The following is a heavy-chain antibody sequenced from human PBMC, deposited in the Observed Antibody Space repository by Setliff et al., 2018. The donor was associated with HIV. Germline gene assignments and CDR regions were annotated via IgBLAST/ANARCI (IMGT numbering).Heavy chain of an antibody. Sequence: PSETLSLTCNVSGGPISSDSYFWSWIRQPAGKGLEWIGRIYASGRTNCNSSLKSRVTMSVDTSKNQFSLKLSSVTAADTAVCYCARFPTREVWRRNDIDYWGQGTLVTVSS. D-gene: IGHD1-1*01. J-gene: IGHJ4*02. CDR1: GGPISSDSYF. CDR3: ARFPTREVWRRNDIDY. CDR2: IYASGRT. V-gene: IGHV4-61*02.